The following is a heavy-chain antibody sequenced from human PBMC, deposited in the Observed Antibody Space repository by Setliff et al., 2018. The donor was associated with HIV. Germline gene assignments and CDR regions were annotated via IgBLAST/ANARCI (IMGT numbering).Heavy chain of an antibody. CDR1: GGSFSGYD. V-gene: IGHV4-34*01. CDR2: INHSGST. D-gene: IGHD5-18*01. CDR3: ARRWGIRGYSS. Sequence: SETLSLTCAVYGGSFSGYDWSWIRQPPGKGLEWIGEINHSGSTNYNPYLKSRVTISVDTSKNQFSPKLYSVTAADTSVYSCARRWGIRGYSSWGQGTLVTVSS. J-gene: IGHJ5*02.